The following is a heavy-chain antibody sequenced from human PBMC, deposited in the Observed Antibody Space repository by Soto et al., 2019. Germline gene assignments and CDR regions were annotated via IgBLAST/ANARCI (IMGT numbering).Heavy chain of an antibody. J-gene: IGHJ6*02. CDR3: AREGVAPYNYYGMDV. CDR1: GYTFTRSG. V-gene: IGHV1-18*01. D-gene: IGHD5-12*01. Sequence: QVQLVQSGAEVTKPGASLKVSCKASGYTFTRSGISWVRQAPGQGPEWMGWISSYNGDTNYAQTFQGRVTMTTDTSTSTDYMELRSLRSDDTAVHYCAREGVAPYNYYGMDVWGQGTPVTVSS. CDR2: ISSYNGDT.